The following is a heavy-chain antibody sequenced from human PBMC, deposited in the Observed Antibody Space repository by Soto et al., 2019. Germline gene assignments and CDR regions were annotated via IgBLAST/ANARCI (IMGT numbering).Heavy chain of an antibody. CDR2: LYHSGST. V-gene: IGHV4-30-2*01. Sequence: QLQLQESGSGLVKPSQTLSLTCAVSGGSISSGGYSWSWLRQPPGQGLEWIGYLYHSGSTYYNPSLESRVTISVDRSTNQFSLKLSSVNAADTAGYYCARDRRGYCSGGSCCPAGNYYYGMDVWGQGTTVTVSS. D-gene: IGHD2-15*01. J-gene: IGHJ6*02. CDR3: ARDRRGYCSGGSCCPAGNYYYGMDV. CDR1: GGSISSGGYS.